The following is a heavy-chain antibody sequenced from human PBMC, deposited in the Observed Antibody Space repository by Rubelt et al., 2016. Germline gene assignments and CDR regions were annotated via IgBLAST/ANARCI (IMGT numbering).Heavy chain of an antibody. D-gene: IGHD3-10*01. V-gene: IGHV1-18*01. CDR2: ISVYNGNT. CDR3: ARGTMVRGAPDV. Sequence: QVQLVQSGAEVKKPGASVKVSCKASGYPFNSYGISWVRQAPGQGLEWMGWISVYNGNTNYAQKVQGRVTMTTDTSTSTADMELRSLRSDDTAVYYCARGTMVRGAPDVWGQGTTVTVSS. J-gene: IGHJ6*02. CDR1: GYPFNSYG.